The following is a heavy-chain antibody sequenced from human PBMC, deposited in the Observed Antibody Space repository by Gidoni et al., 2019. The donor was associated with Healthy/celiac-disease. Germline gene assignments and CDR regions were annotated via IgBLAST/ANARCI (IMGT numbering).Heavy chain of an antibody. CDR2: INHSGST. V-gene: IGHV4-34*01. CDR3: ARGLRYSYGTFDY. Sequence: QVQLQQWGAGPLKPSETLSLTCAVHGGSFSGYYWSWIRQPPGKGLEWIGEINHSGSTNYNPSLKSRVTISVDTSKNQFSLNLSSVTAADTAVYYCARGLRYSYGTFDYWGQGTLVTVSS. J-gene: IGHJ4*02. CDR1: GGSFSGYY. D-gene: IGHD5-18*01.